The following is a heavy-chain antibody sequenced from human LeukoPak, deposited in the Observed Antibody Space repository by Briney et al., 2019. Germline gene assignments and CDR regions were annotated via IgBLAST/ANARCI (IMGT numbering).Heavy chain of an antibody. CDR2: IRYDGFNK. CDR3: AKKTIVGATVDAFDI. V-gene: IGHV3-30*02. CDR1: GFTFSSYW. Sequence: GGSLKLSCAASGFTFSSYWMHWVRQAPGKGLVWVASIRYDGFNKYYADSLKGRFTISRDNSKNTLYLQMNSVRAEDTAVYYCAKKTIVGATVDAFDIWGQGTMVTVSS. J-gene: IGHJ3*02. D-gene: IGHD1-26*01.